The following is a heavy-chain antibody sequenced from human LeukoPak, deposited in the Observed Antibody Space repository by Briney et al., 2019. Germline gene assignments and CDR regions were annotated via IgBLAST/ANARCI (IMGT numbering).Heavy chain of an antibody. CDR2: ISWNSGSI. V-gene: IGHV3-9*01. Sequence: GGSLRLSCAVSGFTYTAYAMHWVRQGPGKGLEWVSGISWNSGSIGYSDFVNGRFTISRDNSKNTLFLQMNSLRAEDTAVYYCAKDPTTVTTPSRDDYWGQGTLVTVSS. D-gene: IGHD4-17*01. J-gene: IGHJ4*02. CDR1: GFTYTAYA. CDR3: AKDPTTVTTPSRDDY.